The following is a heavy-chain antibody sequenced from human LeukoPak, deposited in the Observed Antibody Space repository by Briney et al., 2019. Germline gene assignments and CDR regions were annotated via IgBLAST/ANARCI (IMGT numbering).Heavy chain of an antibody. CDR1: GGSISSSSYY. D-gene: IGHD6-13*01. CDR2: IYYSGNT. CDR3: ARHRIAAALASASDS. V-gene: IGHV4-39*01. J-gene: IGHJ4*02. Sequence: PSETLSLTCTVSGGSISSSSYYWDWIRQPPGKGLEWIGAIYYSGNTYYNPSLKSRVTISVDTSKIQFSLKLNSVTAADTAVYYCARHRIAAALASASDSWGQGTLVTVSS.